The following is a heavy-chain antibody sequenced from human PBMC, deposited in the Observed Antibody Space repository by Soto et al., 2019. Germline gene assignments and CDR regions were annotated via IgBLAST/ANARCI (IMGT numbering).Heavy chain of an antibody. D-gene: IGHD2-2*01. Sequence: QEHLVESGGGVVQPGGSLTLSCTASGFPFSSYTMHWLRRAPGKGLEWVGIISFDGSSKYYLDWLNGRIVISRDNFKDRLYKQMDTLGPDDTAIYYCARDTVTSLKPYQAFYYYGMDVWGQGTTVTVSS. V-gene: IGHV3-30*09. J-gene: IGHJ6*01. CDR1: GFPFSSYT. CDR2: ISFDGSSK. CDR3: ARDTVTSLKPYQAFYYYGMDV.